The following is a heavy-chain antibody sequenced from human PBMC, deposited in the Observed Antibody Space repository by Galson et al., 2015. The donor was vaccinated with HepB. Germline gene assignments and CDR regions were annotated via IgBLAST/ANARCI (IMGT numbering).Heavy chain of an antibody. J-gene: IGHJ3*02. D-gene: IGHD3-22*01. CDR2: IWHDGNTE. CDR3: ARDIGYSPFDI. Sequence: SLRLSCAASGFTFSSYGMHWVRQAPGKGLEWVAVIWHDGNTENYADSVKGRFTISRDNSKSTLFLQMSSLRAEDTAVYYCARDIGYSPFDIWGQGTMVTVSS. V-gene: IGHV3-33*01. CDR1: GFTFSSYG.